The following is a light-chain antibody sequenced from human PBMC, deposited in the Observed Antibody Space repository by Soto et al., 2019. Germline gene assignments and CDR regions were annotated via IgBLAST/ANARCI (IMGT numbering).Light chain of an antibody. J-gene: IGLJ7*01. Sequence: SYELTQPPSVSVAPGQTARITCGGNNIGTKSVHWYQQKPGQAPVLVVYDDRDRPSGIPERFSGSNSGNTATLTISRVEAGDEADYYCQVWDSGSDQVVFGGGTQLTVL. V-gene: IGLV3-21*02. CDR2: DDR. CDR1: NIGTKS. CDR3: QVWDSGSDQVV.